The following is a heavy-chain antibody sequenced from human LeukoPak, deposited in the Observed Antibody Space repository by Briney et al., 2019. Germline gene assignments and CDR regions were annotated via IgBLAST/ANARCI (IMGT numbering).Heavy chain of an antibody. Sequence: SETLSLTCTVSGGSISSYYWSWIRQPLGKGLEWIGYIYYSGSTNYNPSLKSRVTISVDTSKNQFSLKLSSVTAADTAVYYCARDMRDMVRGVIYNWFDPWGQGTLVTASS. V-gene: IGHV4-59*01. CDR3: ARDMRDMVRGVIYNWFDP. D-gene: IGHD3-10*01. J-gene: IGHJ5*02. CDR1: GGSISSYY. CDR2: IYYSGST.